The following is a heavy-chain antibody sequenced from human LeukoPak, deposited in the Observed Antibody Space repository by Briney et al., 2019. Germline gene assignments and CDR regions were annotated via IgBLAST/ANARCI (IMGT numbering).Heavy chain of an antibody. J-gene: IGHJ4*02. CDR2: IQYDGSNK. CDR3: AKEHGSGSYFDY. CDR1: EFAFSNYG. V-gene: IGHV3-30*02. Sequence: GGSLRLSCAASEFAFSNYGMHWVRQAPGKGLEWVAFIQYDGSNKYYGNSVKGRFTISRDTSKNTLYLQMNSLRAEDTAVYYCAKEHGSGSYFDYWGQGTLVTVSS. D-gene: IGHD3-10*01.